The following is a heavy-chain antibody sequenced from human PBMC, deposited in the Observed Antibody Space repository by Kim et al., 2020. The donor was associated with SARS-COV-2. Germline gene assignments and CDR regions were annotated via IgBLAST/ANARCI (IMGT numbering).Heavy chain of an antibody. J-gene: IGHJ4*02. D-gene: IGHD2-2*01. CDR2: YN. V-gene: IGHV6-1*01. Sequence: YNKCAVSKKSRMAINPDTSKNQFALQWNSVTPEDTAVYYCARSRSAVLDYWGQGTLVTVSS. CDR3: ARSRSAVLDY.